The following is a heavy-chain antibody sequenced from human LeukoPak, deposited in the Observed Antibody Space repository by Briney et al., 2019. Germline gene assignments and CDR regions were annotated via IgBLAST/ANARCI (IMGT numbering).Heavy chain of an antibody. J-gene: IGHJ4*02. CDR3: ARRYYYNLGSFPFDF. CDR2: IHNSGTT. CDR1: GGPFSGYF. D-gene: IGHD3-10*01. V-gene: IGHV4-34*01. Sequence: PSETLSLTCAVSGGPFSGYFWSWIRRSSGKGLEWIGEIHNSGTTNYNPSLNSRVTISEDTSKNQFYLNLSSVTAADTAVYYCARRYYYNLGSFPFDFWGQGTLVTASS.